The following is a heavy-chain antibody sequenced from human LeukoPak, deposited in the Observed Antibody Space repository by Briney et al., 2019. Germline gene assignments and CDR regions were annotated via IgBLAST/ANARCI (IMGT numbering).Heavy chain of an antibody. CDR1: GYTFTRYG. Sequence: ASVKVSCKASGYTFTRYGISWVRQAPGQGLEWMGWFSAYNGNTKYAQKVLGRVTMTADTSTSTAYMELRSLRSDDTAVYYCARGGLVVVVATTPSTTPGLLHWLDPWGQGTLVSVSS. CDR2: FSAYNGNT. D-gene: IGHD2-15*01. V-gene: IGHV1-18*01. CDR3: ARGGLVVVVATTPSTTPGLLHWLDP. J-gene: IGHJ5*02.